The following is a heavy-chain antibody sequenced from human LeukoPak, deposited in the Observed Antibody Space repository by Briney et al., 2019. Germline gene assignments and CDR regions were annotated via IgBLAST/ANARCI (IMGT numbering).Heavy chain of an antibody. J-gene: IGHJ4*02. CDR2: INPNSGGT. CDR3: APATATFDN. CDR1: GYTFTGSY. V-gene: IGHV1-2*02. D-gene: IGHD5-24*01. Sequence: ASVKDSCKASGYTFTGSYMHWVRQAPGEGLEWMGWINPNSGGTNYAQKFQGRVTMTRDTSISTAYMELSRLRPDDTAVYYCAPATATFDNWGQGTLVTVSS.